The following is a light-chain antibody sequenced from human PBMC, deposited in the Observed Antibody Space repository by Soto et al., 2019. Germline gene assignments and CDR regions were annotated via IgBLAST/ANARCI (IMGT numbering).Light chain of an antibody. CDR1: QSTSSW. CDR2: AAY. Sequence: DIQMTQSPSTPYSSLGDRVTITWRASQSTSSWLAWYQQKPGKAPKLLIYAAYTLQSGVPSRFSGSGSGTHFTLTVSSLQPEDFATYYCQQLNSYPITFGQGTRLEIK. J-gene: IGKJ5*01. V-gene: IGKV1-5*01. CDR3: QQLNSYPIT.